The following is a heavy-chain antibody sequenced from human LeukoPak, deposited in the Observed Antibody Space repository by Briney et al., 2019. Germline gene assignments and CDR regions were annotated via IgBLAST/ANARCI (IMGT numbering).Heavy chain of an antibody. D-gene: IGHD3-22*01. V-gene: IGHV3-15*07. CDR1: GLTFSNAW. CDR2: IKSKTDGGTT. CDR3: TTDEDYYDSSTNFDY. Sequence: GGSLRLSCAASGLTFSNAWMNWVRQAPGKGLEWVGRIKSKTDGGTTDYAAPVKGRFTISGDDSKNTLYLQMNSLKTEDTAVYYCTTDEDYYDSSTNFDYWGQGTLATVSS. J-gene: IGHJ4*02.